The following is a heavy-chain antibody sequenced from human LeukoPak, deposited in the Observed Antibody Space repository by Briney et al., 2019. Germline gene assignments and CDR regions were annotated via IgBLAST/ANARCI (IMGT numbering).Heavy chain of an antibody. CDR1: GFGFSSYT. CDR3: SRVSYSGASGIIDV. J-gene: IGHJ3*01. V-gene: IGHV3-21*01. Sequence: PGGSLRLSCAASGFGFSSYTMNWVRQAPGKGLEWVASISSSGDYIFYGDSVKGRFTISRDNAQKSLNLQCNSLRPGDTAVYYCSRVSYSGASGIIDVSGQGTMVTVFS. CDR2: ISSSGDYI. D-gene: IGHD1-26*01.